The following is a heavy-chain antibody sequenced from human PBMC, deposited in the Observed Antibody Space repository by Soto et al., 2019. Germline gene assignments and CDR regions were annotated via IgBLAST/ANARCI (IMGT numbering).Heavy chain of an antibody. D-gene: IGHD6-19*01. Sequence: PGGSLRLSCAASGFTFRSYAMNWVRQAPGKGLEWVSAIRGSGASTYYADSVKGRFTISRDNSKNTLYLQMNSLRAEDTAVYFCARDPDSSGWYYFQHWGQGTLVTVSS. CDR3: ARDPDSSGWYYFQH. V-gene: IGHV3-23*01. CDR1: GFTFRSYA. CDR2: IRGSGAST. J-gene: IGHJ1*01.